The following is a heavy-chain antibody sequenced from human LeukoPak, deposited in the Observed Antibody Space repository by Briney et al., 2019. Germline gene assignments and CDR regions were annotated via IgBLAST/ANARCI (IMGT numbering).Heavy chain of an antibody. J-gene: IGHJ4*02. CDR2: INPNSGDT. CDR3: VGYDILTGPNFDY. V-gene: IGHV1-2*02. CDR1: GYTFTSYG. D-gene: IGHD3-9*01. Sequence: ASVKVSCKASGYTFTSYGISWVRQAPGQGLEWMAWINPNSGDTNFAQKFQGRVTMTRDTSISTAYMELSRLRSDDTAVYYCVGYDILTGPNFDYWGQGTLVTVSS.